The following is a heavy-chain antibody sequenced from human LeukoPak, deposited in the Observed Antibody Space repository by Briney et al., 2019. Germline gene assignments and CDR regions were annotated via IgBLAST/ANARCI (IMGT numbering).Heavy chain of an antibody. CDR2: ISSGSTM. CDR3: ARDLSSPPHLVTYYYYMDV. J-gene: IGHJ6*03. CDR1: GFSFSSYS. Sequence: GGSLRLSCAGSGFSFSSYSMNWVRQAPGKGLEWVSYISSGSTMDYADSVKGRFTISRDNAKNSLYLQMNSLRVEDTAVYYCARDLSSPPHLVTYYYYMDVWGKGTMVTASS. V-gene: IGHV3-48*01. D-gene: IGHD6-6*01.